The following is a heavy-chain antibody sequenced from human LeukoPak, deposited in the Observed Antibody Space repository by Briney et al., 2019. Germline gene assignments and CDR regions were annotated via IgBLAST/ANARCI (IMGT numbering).Heavy chain of an antibody. Sequence: ASVKVSCKASGYTFTSYDINWVRQATGQGLEWMGWINPNSGNTGYAQKFQGRVTMTRNTSISTAYMELSSLRSEDTAVYYCARHDLYYYDSSGYKDWGQGTLVTVSS. J-gene: IGHJ4*02. D-gene: IGHD3-22*01. V-gene: IGHV1-8*01. CDR2: INPNSGNT. CDR1: GYTFTSYD. CDR3: ARHDLYYYDSSGYKD.